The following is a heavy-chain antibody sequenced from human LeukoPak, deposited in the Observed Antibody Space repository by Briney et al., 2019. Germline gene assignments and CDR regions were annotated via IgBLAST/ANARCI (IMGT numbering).Heavy chain of an antibody. V-gene: IGHV1-46*01. CDR2: INPSGGST. CDR3: ARDGPTAAPFDY. D-gene: IGHD2-2*01. CDR1: GYRFTSYD. J-gene: IGHJ4*02. Sequence: VASVKVSFKASGYRFTSYDMHWVRQAPGQGLEWMGIINPSGGSTSYAQRFQGRVAMTRDTSTTTVYMEVNSLTSEDTAVYFCARDGPTAAPFDYWGQGTLVTVSS.